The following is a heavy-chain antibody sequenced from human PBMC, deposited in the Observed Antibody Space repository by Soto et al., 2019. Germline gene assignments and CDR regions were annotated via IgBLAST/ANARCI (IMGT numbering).Heavy chain of an antibody. J-gene: IGHJ4*02. Sequence: GSLRLSCAASGFTFSSYSMNWVRQAPGKGLEWVSSISSSSSYIYYADSVKGRFTISRDNAKNSLYLQMNSLRAEDTAVYYCAREWYYYDSSGYPDYFDYWGQGTLVTVS. CDR2: ISSSSSYI. CDR3: AREWYYYDSSGYPDYFDY. CDR1: GFTFSSYS. D-gene: IGHD3-22*01. V-gene: IGHV3-21*01.